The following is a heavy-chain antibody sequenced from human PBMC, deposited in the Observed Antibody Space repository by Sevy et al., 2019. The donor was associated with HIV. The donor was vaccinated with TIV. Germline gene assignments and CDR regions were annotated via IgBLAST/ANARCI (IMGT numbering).Heavy chain of an antibody. CDR2: IGGSAAGT. Sequence: LSLTCAASGFTFNTHAMNWVRQAPGKGLEWVSGIGGSAAGTYYADSVKGRFAISRDYSKNTLFLQMNSLRVEDTAVYYCAKDLGIPVAGDFDYWGQGTLVTVSS. J-gene: IGHJ4*02. V-gene: IGHV3-23*01. CDR3: AKDLGIPVAGDFDY. D-gene: IGHD6-19*01. CDR1: GFTFNTHA.